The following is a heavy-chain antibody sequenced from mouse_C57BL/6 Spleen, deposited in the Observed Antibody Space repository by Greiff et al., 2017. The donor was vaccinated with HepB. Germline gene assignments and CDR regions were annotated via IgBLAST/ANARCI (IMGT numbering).Heavy chain of an antibody. D-gene: IGHD2-4*01. Sequence: VQLQQPGAELVKPGASVKLSCKASGYTFTSYWMQWVKQRPGQGLEWIGEIDPSDSYTNYNQKFKGKATLTVDTSSSTAYMQLSSLTSEDSAVYYCARGGPYDYDRAMDYWGQGTSVTVSS. CDR1: GYTFTSYW. CDR2: IDPSDSYT. CDR3: ARGGPYDYDRAMDY. J-gene: IGHJ4*01. V-gene: IGHV1-50*01.